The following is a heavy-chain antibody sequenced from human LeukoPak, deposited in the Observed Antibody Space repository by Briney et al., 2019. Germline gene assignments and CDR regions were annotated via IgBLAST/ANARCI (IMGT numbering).Heavy chain of an antibody. CDR3: ARRYFGGGSEDDFDY. J-gene: IGHJ4*02. Sequence: SQTLSLTCTVSGGSISSSSYYWGWIHQPPGKGLEWIGSIYYSGSTYYNPSLKSRVTISVDTSKNQFSLKLSSVTAADTAVYYCARRYFGGGSEDDFDYWGQGTLVTVSS. D-gene: IGHD2-21*01. CDR1: GGSISSSSYY. V-gene: IGHV4-39*01. CDR2: IYYSGST.